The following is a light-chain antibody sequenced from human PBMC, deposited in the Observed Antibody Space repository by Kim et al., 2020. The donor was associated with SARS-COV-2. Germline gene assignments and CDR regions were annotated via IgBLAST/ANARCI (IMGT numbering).Light chain of an antibody. J-gene: IGKJ1*01. V-gene: IGKV3-20*01. CDR3: QQYRT. CDR1: QSVSSSY. Sequence: TLSLSPGDTATLFCRASQSVSSSYLAWYPQKPGQAPRLLIYGAFIRATGIPERFRGSGSGTDFTLTISRLESEDFAVYYCQQYRTFGRGTKVDIK. CDR2: GAF.